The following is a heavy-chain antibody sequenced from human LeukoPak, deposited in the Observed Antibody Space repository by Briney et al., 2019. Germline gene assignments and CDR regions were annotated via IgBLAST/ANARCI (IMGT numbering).Heavy chain of an antibody. D-gene: IGHD1-26*01. V-gene: IGHV4-4*02. CDR2: IYHSGST. CDR3: ARYNIVGDLPHGMDV. J-gene: IGHJ6*02. Sequence: SETLSLTRAVSGGSISSSNWWSWVRQPPGKGLEWIGEIYHSGSTNYNPSLKSRVAISVDKSKNQFSLKLSSVTAADTAVYYCARYNIVGDLPHGMDVWGQGTTVTVSS. CDR1: GGSISSSNW.